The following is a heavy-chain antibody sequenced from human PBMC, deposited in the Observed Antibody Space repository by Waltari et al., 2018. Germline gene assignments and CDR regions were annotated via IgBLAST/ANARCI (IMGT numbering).Heavy chain of an antibody. CDR2: IYGDGNA. CDR3: ARSTDYNMRNLFNV. J-gene: IGHJ5*02. CDR1: GFSVSDSN. D-gene: IGHD4-4*01. V-gene: IGHV3-66*02. Sequence: EVQLLQSGGGLVQPGGSLRLSCAASGFSVSDSNIHWVRQAPGKGLEVVSSIYGDGNADYAASVTGRFTITRDSSRNSHFFQLNSLRSEDTAVYYCARSTDYNMRNLFNVWGQGSLVTVSS.